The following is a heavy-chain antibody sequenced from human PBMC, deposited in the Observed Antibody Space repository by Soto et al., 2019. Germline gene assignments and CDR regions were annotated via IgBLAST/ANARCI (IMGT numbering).Heavy chain of an antibody. J-gene: IGHJ4*02. V-gene: IGHV3-33*01. CDR1: GFTFSSYG. Sequence: QVQLVESGGGVVQPGRSLRLSCAASGFTFSSYGMHWVRQAPGKGLEWVAVIWYDGSNKYYADSVKGRFTSSRDNSKNTLYLQMNSLKAEATAVYYYARAYGYWGQGTLVTVSS. CDR2: IWYDGSNK. CDR3: ARAYGY. D-gene: IGHD3-10*01.